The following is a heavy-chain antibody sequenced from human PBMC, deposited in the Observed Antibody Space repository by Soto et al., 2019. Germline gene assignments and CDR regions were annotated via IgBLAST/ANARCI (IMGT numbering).Heavy chain of an antibody. D-gene: IGHD6-6*01. Sequence: QVQLVQSGAEVKTPGSSVTVSCKASGGIFSSYAISWLRQAPGPGLEWMGAVIPILGQAYYAQDLQDRVSITADESTRTTYMELSSLRSEDTAVYFCARVGGIGAPPGTDYWGQGTLVTVSS. V-gene: IGHV1-69*01. J-gene: IGHJ4*02. CDR3: ARVGGIGAPPGTDY. CDR2: VIPILGQA. CDR1: GGIFSSYA.